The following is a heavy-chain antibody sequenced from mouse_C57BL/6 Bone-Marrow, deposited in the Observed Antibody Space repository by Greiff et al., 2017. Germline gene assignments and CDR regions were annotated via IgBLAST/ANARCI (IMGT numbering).Heavy chain of an antibody. CDR3: ARGIYYYGSTYAMDY. Sequence: EVKLVESGGDLVKPGGSLKLSCAASGFTFSSYGMSWVRQTPDKRLEWVATISSGGSYTYYPDSVKGRFTISRDNAKNTLYLQMSSLKSEDTAMYYCARGIYYYGSTYAMDYWGQGTSVTVSS. V-gene: IGHV5-6*02. CDR1: GFTFSSYG. J-gene: IGHJ4*01. D-gene: IGHD1-1*01. CDR2: ISSGGSYT.